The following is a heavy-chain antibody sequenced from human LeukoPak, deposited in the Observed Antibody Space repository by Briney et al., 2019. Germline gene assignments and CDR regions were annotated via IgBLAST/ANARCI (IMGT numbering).Heavy chain of an antibody. CDR3: AKDHRGFSPTGPIYDSSGYYDY. V-gene: IGHV3-23*01. D-gene: IGHD3-22*01. CDR1: GFTFSSYA. Sequence: SGGSLRLSCAASGFTFSSYAMSWVRQAPGKGLEWVSAISGSGGSTYYADSVKGRFTISRDNSKNTLYLQMNSLRAEDTAVYYCAKDHRGFSPTGPIYDSSGYYDYWGQGTLVTVSS. CDR2: ISGSGGST. J-gene: IGHJ4*02.